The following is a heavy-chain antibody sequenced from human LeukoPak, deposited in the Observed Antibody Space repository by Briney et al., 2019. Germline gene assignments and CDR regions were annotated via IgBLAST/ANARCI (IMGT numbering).Heavy chain of an antibody. D-gene: IGHD3-10*01. V-gene: IGHV4-39*01. J-gene: IGHJ4*02. CDR2: IYYSGST. CDR3: ARGHRSGSLGTDY. Sequence: SETLSLTCTVSGGSISSSSYYWGWIRQPPGKGLEWIGSIYYSGSTYYNPSLKSRVTISVDTSKNQSSLKLSSVTAADTAVYYCARGHRSGSLGTDYWGQGTLVTVSS. CDR1: GGSISSSSYY.